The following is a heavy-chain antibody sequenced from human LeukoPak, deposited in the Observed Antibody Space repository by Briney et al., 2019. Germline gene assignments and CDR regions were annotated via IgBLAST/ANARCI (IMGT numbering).Heavy chain of an antibody. CDR1: GGSFSGYY. Sequence: SETLSLTCAVYGGSFSGYYWSWLRQPPGKGLEWIGEINHSGSTNYNPSLKSRVTISVDTSKNQFSLKLSSVTAADTAVYYCAREKSDCSSTSCYNYWYFDLWGRGTLVTVSS. V-gene: IGHV4-34*01. CDR2: INHSGST. CDR3: AREKSDCSSTSCYNYWYFDL. D-gene: IGHD2-2*02. J-gene: IGHJ2*01.